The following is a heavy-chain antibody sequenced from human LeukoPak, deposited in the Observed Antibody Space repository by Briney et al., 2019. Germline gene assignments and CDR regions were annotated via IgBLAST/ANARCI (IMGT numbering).Heavy chain of an antibody. V-gene: IGHV3-30*02. CDR2: IRYDGSNK. J-gene: IGHJ4*02. D-gene: IGHD5-18*01. Sequence: GGSLRLSCAASGFTFSSYGMHWVRQAPGKGLEWVTIIRYDGSNKYYADSVKGRFTISRDNSKNTLYLQMNSLRAEDTAVYYCAKGYSYGHYFDYWGQGTLVTVSS. CDR1: GFTFSSYG. CDR3: AKGYSYGHYFDY.